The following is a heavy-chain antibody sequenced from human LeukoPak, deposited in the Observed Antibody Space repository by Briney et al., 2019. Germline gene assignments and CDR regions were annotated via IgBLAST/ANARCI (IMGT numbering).Heavy chain of an antibody. CDR2: ISSSSSYI. CDR3: ARDQAYSSSSDAFDY. V-gene: IGHV3-21*01. Sequence: GGSLRLSCAASGFTFSTYSMHWVRQAPGKGLEWVSSISSSSSYIYYADSVKGRFTISRDNAKNSLYLQMNSLRAEDTAVYYCARDQAYSSSSDAFDYWGQGTLVTVSS. CDR1: GFTFSTYS. J-gene: IGHJ4*02. D-gene: IGHD6-6*01.